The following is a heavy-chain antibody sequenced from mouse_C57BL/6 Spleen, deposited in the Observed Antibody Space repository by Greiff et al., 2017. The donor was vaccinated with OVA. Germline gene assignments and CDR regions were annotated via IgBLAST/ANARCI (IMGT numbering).Heavy chain of an antibody. CDR1: GYAFSSYW. CDR2: IYPGDGDT. Sequence: VQLQESGAELVKPGASVKISCKASGYAFSSYWMNWVKQRPGKGLEWIGQIYPGDGDTNYNGKFKGKATLTADKSSSTAYMQLSSLTSEDSAVYFCARSDYGNYSFAYWGQGTLVTVSA. J-gene: IGHJ3*01. CDR3: ARSDYGNYSFAY. D-gene: IGHD2-1*01. V-gene: IGHV1-80*01.